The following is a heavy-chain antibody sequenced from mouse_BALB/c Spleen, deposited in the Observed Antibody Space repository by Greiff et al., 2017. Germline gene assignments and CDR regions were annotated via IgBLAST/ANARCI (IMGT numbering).Heavy chain of an antibody. D-gene: IGHD2-14*01. Sequence: QVQLQQSGAELVRPGSSVKISCKASGYAFSSYWMNWVKQRPGQGLEWIGQIYPGDGDTNYNGKFKGKATLTADKSSSTAYMQLSSLTSEDSAVYFCARPAYYRYDFAYWGQGTLVTVSA. J-gene: IGHJ3*01. V-gene: IGHV1-80*01. CDR3: ARPAYYRYDFAY. CDR2: IYPGDGDT. CDR1: GYAFSSYW.